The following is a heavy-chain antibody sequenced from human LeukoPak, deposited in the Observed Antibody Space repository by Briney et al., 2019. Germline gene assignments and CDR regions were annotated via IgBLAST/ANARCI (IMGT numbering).Heavy chain of an antibody. CDR2: ISAYNGNT. CDR3: ARLWFGELADAFDI. J-gene: IGHJ3*02. D-gene: IGHD3-10*01. V-gene: IGHV1-18*01. Sequence: GASVKVSCKASGYTFTSYGISWVRQAPGQGLEWMGWISAYNGNTNYAQKLQGRVTMTTDTSTSTAYMELRSLRSDDTAVYYCARLWFGELADAFDIWGQGTMVTVSS. CDR1: GYTFTSYG.